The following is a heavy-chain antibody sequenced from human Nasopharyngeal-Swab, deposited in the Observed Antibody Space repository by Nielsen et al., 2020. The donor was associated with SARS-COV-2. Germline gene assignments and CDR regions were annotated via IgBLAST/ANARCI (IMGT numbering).Heavy chain of an antibody. D-gene: IGHD5-18*01. V-gene: IGHV1-8*01. CDR3: ARAGKIQLWFNSLYHFDY. Sequence: ASVKVSCKASGYTFTSYDINWVRQATGQGLEWMGWMNPNSGNTGYAQKFQGRVTMTRNTSISTAYMELSSLRSEDTAVYYCARAGKIQLWFNSLYHFDYWGQGTLVTVSS. J-gene: IGHJ4*02. CDR2: MNPNSGNT. CDR1: GYTFTSYD.